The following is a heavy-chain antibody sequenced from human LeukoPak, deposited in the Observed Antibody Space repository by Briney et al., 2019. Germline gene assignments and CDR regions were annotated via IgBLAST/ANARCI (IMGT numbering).Heavy chain of an antibody. CDR3: AHSYGGSSARQYYFDY. J-gene: IGHJ4*02. Sequence: SGPTLLKPTPTLTLTCMFSGFSLRTSGVGVGWIRQPPAKALEWLALNYWDDDKRYSPSLKSRLTITKDTSKNQVVLTMTNMDPVDTATYYCAHSYGGSSARQYYFDYWGQGTLVTVSS. D-gene: IGHD4-23*01. V-gene: IGHV2-5*02. CDR1: GFSLRTSGVG. CDR2: NYWDDDK.